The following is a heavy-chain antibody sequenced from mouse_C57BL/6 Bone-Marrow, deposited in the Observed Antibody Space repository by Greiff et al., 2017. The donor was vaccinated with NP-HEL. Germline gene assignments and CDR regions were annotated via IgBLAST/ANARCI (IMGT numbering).Heavy chain of an antibody. V-gene: IGHV1-64*01. CDR3: ARDRGYNSLFDY. D-gene: IGHD2-14*01. CDR1: GYTFTSYW. CDR2: IHPNSGST. J-gene: IGHJ2*01. Sequence: QVQLKESGAELVKPGASVKLSCKASGYTFTSYWMHWVKQRPGQGLEWIGMIHPNSGSTNYNEKFKSKATLTVDKSSSTAYMQLSSLTSEDSAVYYCARDRGYNSLFDYWGQGTTLTVSS.